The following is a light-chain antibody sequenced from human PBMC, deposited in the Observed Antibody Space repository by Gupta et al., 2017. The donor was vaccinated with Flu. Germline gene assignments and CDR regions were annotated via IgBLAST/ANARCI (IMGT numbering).Light chain of an antibody. J-gene: IGKJ3*01. CDR2: AAS. Sequence: IQMIQSPSSLSASVGDRVTISCRAGQTISTYLNWYQLKPGKAPKLLIYAASSLQSGVPSRFSGSGSGTDFTLTISSLQAEDFATYYCQQSYSTPFTFGPGTKVDIK. CDR1: QTISTY. CDR3: QQSYSTPFT. V-gene: IGKV1-39*01.